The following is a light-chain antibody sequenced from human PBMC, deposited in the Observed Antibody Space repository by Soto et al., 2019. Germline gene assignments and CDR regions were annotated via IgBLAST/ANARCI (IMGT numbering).Light chain of an antibody. CDR3: SSYAGSNNFV. CDR2: EVS. V-gene: IGLV2-8*01. Sequence: QSALTQPPSASGSPGQSVTISCTGTSSDVGDYNYVSWYQQQPGKAPKLMIYEVSKRPSGVPDRFSGSKSGNTASLTVSGLQGEDEADYYCSSYAGSNNFVFGTGTKVTVL. J-gene: IGLJ1*01. CDR1: SSDVGDYNY.